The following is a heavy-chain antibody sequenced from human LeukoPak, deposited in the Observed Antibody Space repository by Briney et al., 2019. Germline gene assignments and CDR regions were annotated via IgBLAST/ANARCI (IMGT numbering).Heavy chain of an antibody. D-gene: IGHD5-18*01. Sequence: QPGGSLRLSCAASGFTFSSYGMHSVRQAPEKGLEYVSGISSDGGSTYYADSVKGRFTISRDNSKNTLYLQMGSLRADDMAVYYCAREDIGFIAMVYYYGMDVWGQGTTVTVSS. CDR3: AREDIGFIAMVYYYGMDV. J-gene: IGHJ6*02. CDR1: GFTFSSYG. V-gene: IGHV3-64*02. CDR2: ISSDGGST.